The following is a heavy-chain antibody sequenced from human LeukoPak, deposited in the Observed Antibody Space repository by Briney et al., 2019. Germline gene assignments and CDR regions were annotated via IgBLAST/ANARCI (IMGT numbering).Heavy chain of an antibody. CDR3: AELGITMIGGV. V-gene: IGHV3-48*04. D-gene: IGHD3-10*02. CDR2: ISSSGSTI. J-gene: IGHJ6*04. CDR1: GFTFRSYS. Sequence: GGSLRLSCTASGFTFRSYSMNWVRQAPGKGLEWVSYISSSGSTIYYADSVKGRFTISRDNAKNSLYLQMNSLRAEDTAVYYCAELGITMIGGVWGKGTTVTISS.